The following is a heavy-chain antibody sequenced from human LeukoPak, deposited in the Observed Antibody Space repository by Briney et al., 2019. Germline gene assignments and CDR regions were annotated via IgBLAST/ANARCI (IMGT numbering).Heavy chain of an antibody. D-gene: IGHD6-13*01. CDR3: ARVSIAAAGRGSFDY. Sequence: GGSLRLSCAASGFTFSSYSMNWVRQAPGKGLEWVSYISSGSGTICYADSVKGRFTISRDNAKNSLYLQMNSLRAEDTAVYYCARVSIAAAGRGSFDYWGQGTLVTVSS. CDR2: ISSGSGTI. CDR1: GFTFSSYS. V-gene: IGHV3-48*01. J-gene: IGHJ4*02.